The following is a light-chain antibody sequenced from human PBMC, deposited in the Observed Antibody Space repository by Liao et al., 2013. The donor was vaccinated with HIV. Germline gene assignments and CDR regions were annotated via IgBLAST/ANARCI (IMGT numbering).Light chain of an antibody. Sequence: SYVLTQPPSVSVAPGKTARITCGGNNIGSKSVYWYQQKPGQAPVLVIYYDSDRPSGIPERFSGSNSGNTATLTISRVEAGDEADYYCQVWDSSSDHLVFGGGTKLTVL. CDR3: QVWDSSSDHLV. CDR1: NIGSKS. J-gene: IGLJ2*01. CDR2: YDS. V-gene: IGLV3-21*04.